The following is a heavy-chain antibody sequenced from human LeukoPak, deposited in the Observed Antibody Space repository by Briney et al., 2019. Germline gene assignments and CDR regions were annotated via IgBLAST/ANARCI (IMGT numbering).Heavy chain of an antibody. CDR2: IYSGGST. D-gene: IGHD2-8*01. J-gene: IGHJ4*02. CDR3: ARDDVGYCTNGVCYADY. CDR1: GFTVSSNY. Sequence: GGSLRLSCAASGFTVSSNYMSWVRQAPGKGLEWVSVIYSGGSTYYADSVKGRFTISRDNSKNTLYLQMNSLRAEDTAVYYCARDDVGYCTNGVCYADYWGQGTLVTVSS. V-gene: IGHV3-53*01.